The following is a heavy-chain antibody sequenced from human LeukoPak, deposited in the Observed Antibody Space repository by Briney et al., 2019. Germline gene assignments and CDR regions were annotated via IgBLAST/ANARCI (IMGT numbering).Heavy chain of an antibody. CDR1: GFPVRSRY. Sequence: GGSLRLSCEVSGFPVRSRYMTWVRQPPGKGLECVAVIYSGGTTYHIDSVKGRFTISRDISKSTMYLEINNLRVEDTAIYYCASLEGGPSDGRWGQGTLVTVSS. CDR2: IYSGGTT. D-gene: IGHD3-3*01. V-gene: IGHV3-53*01. CDR3: ASLEGGPSDGR. J-gene: IGHJ4*02.